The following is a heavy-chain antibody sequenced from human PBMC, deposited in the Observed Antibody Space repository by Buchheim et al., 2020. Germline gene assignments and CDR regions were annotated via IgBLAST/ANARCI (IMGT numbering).Heavy chain of an antibody. D-gene: IGHD1-14*01. CDR2: ITDGVGT. V-gene: IGHV3-23*01. CDR1: GFTFSSYA. Sequence: EVQLLESGGGLVQPGGSLRLSCAASGFTFSSYAMSWVRQAPGKGLEWVSVITDGVGTFYADSVKGRFSISRDNSKKMLYLQMNSLRAEDTAVYYCAKVRSIIDKMFDCWGQGTL. CDR3: AKVRSIIDKMFDC. J-gene: IGHJ4*02.